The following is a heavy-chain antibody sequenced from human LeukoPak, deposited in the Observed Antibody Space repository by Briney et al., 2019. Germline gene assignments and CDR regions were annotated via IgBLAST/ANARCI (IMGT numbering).Heavy chain of an antibody. CDR1: GFTFSSYA. CDR2: ISGSGGST. CDR3: AKTLRQQLVNWFDP. Sequence: PGGSLLLSCAASGFTFSSYAMSWVRQAPGKGLEWVSAISGSGGSTYYADSVKGRFTISRDNSKNTLYLQMNSLRAEDTAVYYCAKTLRQQLVNWFDPWGQGTLVTVSS. J-gene: IGHJ5*02. D-gene: IGHD6-13*01. V-gene: IGHV3-23*01.